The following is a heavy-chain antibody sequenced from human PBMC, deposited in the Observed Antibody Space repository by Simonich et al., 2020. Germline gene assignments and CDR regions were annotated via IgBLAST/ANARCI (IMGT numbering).Heavy chain of an antibody. CDR2: SRAYNGKT. Sequence: QVQLVQSGAEVKKPGASVKVSCTAPGNTFTSYGISWVRQAPGQGLEWRGWSRAYNGKTNEDQKLQGRVTMTTDTATSTAYMELRSLRSDDTAVYYCARASRGTWWYYYFDYWGQGTLVTVSS. D-gene: IGHD2-15*01. CDR3: ARASRGTWWYYYFDY. V-gene: IGHV1-18*01. CDR1: GNTFTSYG. J-gene: IGHJ4*02.